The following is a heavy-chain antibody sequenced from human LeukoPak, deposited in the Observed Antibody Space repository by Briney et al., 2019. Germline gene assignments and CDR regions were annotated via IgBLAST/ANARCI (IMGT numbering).Heavy chain of an antibody. Sequence: GGSLRLSCAASGITFSSYAMTWVRQAPGKGLEWVSLISATGGTTYYADSVKGRFTISRDNSKNTLYLQMNSLRAEDTAVYYCARDPSTVTTNWYFDLWGRGTLVTVSS. CDR2: ISATGGTT. V-gene: IGHV3-23*01. CDR3: ARDPSTVTTNWYFDL. CDR1: GITFSSYA. D-gene: IGHD4-17*01. J-gene: IGHJ2*01.